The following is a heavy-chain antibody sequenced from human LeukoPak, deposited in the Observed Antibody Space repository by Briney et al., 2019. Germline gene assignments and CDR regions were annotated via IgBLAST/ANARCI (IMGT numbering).Heavy chain of an antibody. J-gene: IGHJ5*02. D-gene: IGHD6-13*01. CDR2: INTNTGNP. CDR3: ARTVLEQQLAWFDP. V-gene: IGHV7-4-1*02. Sequence: ASVKVSCKASGYTFTSYAMNWVRQAPGQGLEWMGWINTNTGNPTYAQGFTGRFVFSLDTSVSTEYLQISSLKAEDTAVYYCARTVLEQQLAWFDPWGQGTLVTVSS. CDR1: GYTFTSYA.